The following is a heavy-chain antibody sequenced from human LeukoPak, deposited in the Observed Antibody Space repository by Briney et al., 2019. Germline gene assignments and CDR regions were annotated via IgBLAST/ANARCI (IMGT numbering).Heavy chain of an antibody. J-gene: IGHJ4*02. V-gene: IGHV3-53*01. Sequence: GGSLRLSCAASGFTVSSNYMSWVRQAPGKGLEWVSVIYSGGSTYYADSVKGRFTISRDSSKNTLYLQMNNLRAEDTALYYCASGEMATVTLDYWGQGTLVVVSS. CDR2: IYSGGST. D-gene: IGHD5-24*01. CDR3: ASGEMATVTLDY. CDR1: GFTVSSNY.